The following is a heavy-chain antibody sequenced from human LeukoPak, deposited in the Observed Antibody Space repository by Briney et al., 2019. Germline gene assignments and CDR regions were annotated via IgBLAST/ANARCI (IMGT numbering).Heavy chain of an antibody. J-gene: IGHJ3*02. CDR2: IHSNGNT. D-gene: IGHD5-18*01. CDR1: GGSNNNYY. V-gene: IGHV4-59*08. Sequence: SETLSLTCVVSGGSNNNYYWSWIRQPPGKGLEWIAYIHSNGNTNYNPSFKSRVTVSVDTSKNQLSLRLTSVAAADTAIYYCARQPSATAAFDIWGQGTMVIVSS. CDR3: ARQPSATAAFDI.